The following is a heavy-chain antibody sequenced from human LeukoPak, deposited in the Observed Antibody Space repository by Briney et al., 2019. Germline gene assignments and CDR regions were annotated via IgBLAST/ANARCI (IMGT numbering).Heavy chain of an antibody. J-gene: IGHJ4*02. Sequence: SETLSLTCTGSGDSISGNYWTWIRQPPGKGLECIGYNYYSGSTNYNASLKSRVTISVDTSKNQFSLKLNAVTATDTAVYYCARLGDGDNLRYFDYWGQGTLVTVSS. D-gene: IGHD5-24*01. V-gene: IGHV4-59*08. CDR2: NYYSGST. CDR3: ARLGDGDNLRYFDY. CDR1: GDSISGNY.